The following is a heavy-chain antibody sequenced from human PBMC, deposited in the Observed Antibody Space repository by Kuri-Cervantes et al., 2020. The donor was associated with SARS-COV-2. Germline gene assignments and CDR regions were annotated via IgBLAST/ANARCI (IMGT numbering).Heavy chain of an antibody. D-gene: IGHD4-17*01. V-gene: IGHV1-2*02. CDR2: INPNSGGT. CDR1: GYTFTGYY. J-gene: IGHJ3*02. Sequence: ASVKVSCKASGYTFTGYYMHWVRQAPGQGLEWMGWINPNSGGTNYAQKFQGRVTMTRDESTSTAYMELSSLRSEDTAVYYCATPGVTTLSPESDAFDIWGQGTMVTVSS. CDR3: ATPGVTTLSPESDAFDI.